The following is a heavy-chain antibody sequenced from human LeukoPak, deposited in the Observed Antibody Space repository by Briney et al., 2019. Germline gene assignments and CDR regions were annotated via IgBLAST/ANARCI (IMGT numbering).Heavy chain of an antibody. CDR3: ARGVRVFDY. V-gene: IGHV3-7*01. CDR1: GFTFSSYR. J-gene: IGHJ4*02. Sequence: GGSLRLSCAASGFTFSSYRMSWVRQAPGKGLEWVANIKQDGSEKYYVDSVKGRFTISRDNAKNSLYLQMNSLRAEDTAVYYCARGVRVFDYWGQGTLVTVSS. CDR2: IKQDGSEK.